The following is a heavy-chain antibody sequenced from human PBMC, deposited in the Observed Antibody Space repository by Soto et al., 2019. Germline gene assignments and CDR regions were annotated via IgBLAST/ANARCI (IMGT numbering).Heavy chain of an antibody. Sequence: AVVKISCKTSGYTFTGYYMHWVRQAPGQGLDWMGWLNPNSGGTNYAQKCQGWVTMTRDTSISTAYMELSTLRSDDTAVYYCARGKLVLAAPGNFGWFDPWGQGTLVAVSS. V-gene: IGHV1-2*04. CDR2: LNPNSGGT. D-gene: IGHD6-13*01. J-gene: IGHJ5*02. CDR3: ARGKLVLAAPGNFGWFDP. CDR1: GYTFTGYY.